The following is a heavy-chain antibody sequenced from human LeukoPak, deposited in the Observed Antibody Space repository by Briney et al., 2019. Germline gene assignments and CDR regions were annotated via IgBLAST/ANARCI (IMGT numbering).Heavy chain of an antibody. CDR1: GGSISSSSYY. V-gene: IGHV4-39*02. D-gene: IGHD3-22*01. CDR2: IYYSVST. J-gene: IGHJ4*02. Sequence: SETLSLTCTVSGGSISSSSYYWGWIRQPPGKGLEWIGSIYYSVSTYYNPSLKSRVTISVDTSKNQFSLKLSSVTAADTAVYYSAREERPTYYYDSSGYYHFDYWGQGTLVTVSS. CDR3: AREERPTYYYDSSGYYHFDY.